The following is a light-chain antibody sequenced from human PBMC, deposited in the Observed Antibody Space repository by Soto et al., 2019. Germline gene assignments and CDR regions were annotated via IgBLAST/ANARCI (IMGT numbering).Light chain of an antibody. V-gene: IGLV2-14*01. CDR1: SSDVGGYNY. J-gene: IGLJ2*01. CDR2: EVS. Sequence: QSALTQPASVSGSPGQSITISCTGTSSDVGGYNYVSWYQQHPGKAPKLMIYEVSNRPSGVSNRFSGSKSGNTASLTISGLQTEDEADYYYSSNTNRSTNHVVFGGGTKLTVL. CDR3: SSNTNRSTNHVV.